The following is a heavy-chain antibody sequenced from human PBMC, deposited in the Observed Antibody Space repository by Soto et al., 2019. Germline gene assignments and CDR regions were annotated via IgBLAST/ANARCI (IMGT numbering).Heavy chain of an antibody. CDR1: GYTFTSYD. Sequence: ASVKVSCKASGYTFTSYDINWVRQATGQGLEWMGWMNPNSGNTGYAQKFQGRVTMTRNTSISTAYMELSSLRSEDTAVYYCARMAGPAAISHYFYSMDVWGEGTTVTVSS. CDR2: MNPNSGNT. J-gene: IGHJ6*03. V-gene: IGHV1-8*01. D-gene: IGHD2-2*01. CDR3: ARMAGPAAISHYFYSMDV.